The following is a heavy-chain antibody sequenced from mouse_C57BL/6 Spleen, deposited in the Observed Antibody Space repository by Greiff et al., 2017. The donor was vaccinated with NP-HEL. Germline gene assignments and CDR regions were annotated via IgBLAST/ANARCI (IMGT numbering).Heavy chain of an antibody. CDR2: INPNNGGT. D-gene: IGHD3-1*01. V-gene: IGHV1-26*01. Sequence: EVKLQESGPELVKPGASVKISCKASGYTFTDYYMNWVKQSHGKSLEWIGDINPNNGGTSYNQKFKGKATLTVDKSSSTAYMELRSLTSEDSAVYYCARSASFSWFAYWGQGTLVTVSA. CDR3: ARSASFSWFAY. J-gene: IGHJ3*01. CDR1: GYTFTDYY.